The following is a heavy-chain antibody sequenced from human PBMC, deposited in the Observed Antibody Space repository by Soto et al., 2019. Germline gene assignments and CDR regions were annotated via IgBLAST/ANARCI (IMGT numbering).Heavy chain of an antibody. V-gene: IGHV3-23*01. J-gene: IGHJ4*01. Sequence: PGGSLRLSCAASGFTFSSYAMSWVRQAPGKGLEWVSTISGSGGGTYYADSVKGRFTISRDNSNNTLYLQMNSLRAEDTAVYYCAKEKFIAMAYFDYWGHGTLVTVSS. CDR1: GFTFSSYA. CDR2: ISGSGGGT. D-gene: IGHD6-19*01. CDR3: AKEKFIAMAYFDY.